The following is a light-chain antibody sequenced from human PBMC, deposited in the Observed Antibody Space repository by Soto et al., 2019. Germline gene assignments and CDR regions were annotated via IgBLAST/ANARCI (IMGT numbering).Light chain of an antibody. Sequence: QSALTQPPSVSGAPGQGVTISCTGSSSKIGAGYDVHWYQQLPGTAPKLLIYGNSNRPSGVPDRFPGSKSGTSASPAITGLQAEDEADYYCQSYDSSLSGSGVFGTGTKVNVL. CDR1: SSKIGAGYD. J-gene: IGLJ1*01. CDR3: QSYDSSLSGSGV. CDR2: GNS. V-gene: IGLV1-40*01.